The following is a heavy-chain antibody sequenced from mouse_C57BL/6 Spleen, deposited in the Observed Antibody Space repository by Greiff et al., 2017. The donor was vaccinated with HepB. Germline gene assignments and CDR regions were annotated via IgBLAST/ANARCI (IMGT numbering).Heavy chain of an antibody. J-gene: IGHJ1*03. CDR3: ARDRDYGNYRYFDV. CDR2: INYDGSST. V-gene: IGHV5-16*01. CDR1: GFTFSDYY. D-gene: IGHD2-1*01. Sequence: EVMLVESEGGLVQPGSSMKLSCTASGFTFSDYYMAWVRQVPEKGLEWVANINYDGSSTYYLDSLKSRFIISRDNAKNILYLQMSSLKSEDTATYYCARDRDYGNYRYFDVWGTGTTVTVSS.